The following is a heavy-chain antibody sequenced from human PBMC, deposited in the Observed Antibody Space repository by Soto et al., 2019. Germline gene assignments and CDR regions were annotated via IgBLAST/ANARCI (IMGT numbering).Heavy chain of an antibody. J-gene: IGHJ4*02. V-gene: IGHV3-30-3*01. CDR3: ARDGGYYDFWSSLTGLDY. CDR1: GFTFSSYA. CDR2: ISYDGSNK. Sequence: QVQLVESGGGVVQPGRSLRLSCAASGFTFSSYAMHWVRQAPGKGLEWVAVISYDGSNKYYADSVKGRFTISRDNSKNTLYLQLNSLRAEDTAVYYCARDGGYYDFWSSLTGLDYWGQGTLVTVSS. D-gene: IGHD3-3*01.